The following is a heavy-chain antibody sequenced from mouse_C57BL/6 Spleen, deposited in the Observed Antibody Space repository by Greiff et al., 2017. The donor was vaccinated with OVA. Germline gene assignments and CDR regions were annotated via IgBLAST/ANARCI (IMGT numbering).Heavy chain of an antibody. J-gene: IGHJ2*01. V-gene: IGHV1-39*01. Sequence: EVQLQQSGPELVKPGASVKISCKASGYSFTDYNMNWVKQSNGKSLEWIGVINPNYGTTSYNQKFKGKATLTVDQSSSTASMQLNSLPSVDSAVFNGASIRQLRLGYIEYWGQGTTRTVAS. CDR2: INPNYGTT. CDR3: ASIRQLRLGYIEY. CDR1: GYSFTDYN. D-gene: IGHD3-2*02.